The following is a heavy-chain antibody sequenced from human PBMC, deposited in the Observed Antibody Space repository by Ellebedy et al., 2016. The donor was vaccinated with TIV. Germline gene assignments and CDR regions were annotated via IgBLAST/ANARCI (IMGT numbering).Heavy chain of an antibody. CDR2: IYYSGST. V-gene: IGHV4-39*01. CDR1: GGSIFSSSYY. Sequence: SETLSLTCSVSGGSIFSSSYYWGWIRQPPGKGLEWIGAIYYSGSTYYNPSLKSRVTISVDTSKNQFSLKLSSVTAADTAVYYCARLVVRDYDFWSGYYTGGAHYFDYWGQGTLVTVSS. J-gene: IGHJ4*02. D-gene: IGHD3-3*01. CDR3: ARLVVRDYDFWSGYYTGGAHYFDY.